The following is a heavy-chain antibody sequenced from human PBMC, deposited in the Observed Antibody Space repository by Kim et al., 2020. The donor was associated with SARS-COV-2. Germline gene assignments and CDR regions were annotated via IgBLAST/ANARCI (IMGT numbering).Heavy chain of an antibody. CDR1: GFSLSTSGMC. CDR2: IDWDDDK. J-gene: IGHJ4*02. CDR3: ARIRCSCSSASCPAAYFDY. Sequence: SGPTLVNPTQTLTLTCTFSGFSLSTSGMCVGWIRQPPGKALEWLARIDWDDDKWYITSLKTRLTVSKDTSKNQVVLTMTNMDPVDTATYYCARIRCSCSSASCPAAYFDYWGQGTLVTVSS. V-gene: IGHV2-70*11. D-gene: IGHD2-2*01.